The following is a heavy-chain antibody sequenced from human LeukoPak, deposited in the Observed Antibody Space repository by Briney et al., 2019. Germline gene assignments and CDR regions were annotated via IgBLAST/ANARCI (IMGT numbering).Heavy chain of an antibody. Sequence: TGGSLRLSCAASGFTFNYFWMHWFRQVPGKGPVWVSGINNDGTATYYADSVKGRFTISRDNAKNTVYLQMNGLRAEDTSVYFCATVSGYWGQGTLVTVSS. CDR3: ATVSGY. CDR1: GFTFNYFW. D-gene: IGHD6-25*01. J-gene: IGHJ4*02. V-gene: IGHV3-74*01. CDR2: INNDGTAT.